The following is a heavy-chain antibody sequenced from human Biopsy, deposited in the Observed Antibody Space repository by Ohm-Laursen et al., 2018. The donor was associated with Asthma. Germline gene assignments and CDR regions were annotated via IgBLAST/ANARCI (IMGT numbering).Heavy chain of an antibody. CDR1: GFTFSRYG. Sequence: SLRPSCAASGFTFSRYGMHWVRQAPGKGLEWGAVISYDGSNNYYGDSVQGRFTISRDNSKNTLYLQMNSLRAEDTAVYYCASYEVVTSILPLDVWGQGTTVTVSS. D-gene: IGHD2-21*02. J-gene: IGHJ6*02. CDR3: ASYEVVTSILPLDV. CDR2: ISYDGSNN. V-gene: IGHV3-30*03.